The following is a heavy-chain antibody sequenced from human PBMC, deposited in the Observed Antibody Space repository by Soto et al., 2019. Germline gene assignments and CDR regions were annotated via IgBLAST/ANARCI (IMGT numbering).Heavy chain of an antibody. CDR2: LCYTGNT. D-gene: IGHD3-3*01. CDR3: ARRIGNYDFFDN. J-gene: IGHJ4*02. V-gene: IGHV4-39*01. CDR1: GGSMSTYPYC. Sequence: QLQLQESGPGLVKPSETLSLTCTVSGGSMSTYPYCCDWLRQAPGKGLDWIGTLCYTGNTYFNPSLKSRVTMSVDSSKNQFSLKLNSVTAADTSVYYCARRIGNYDFFDNWGQGTLVTVSS.